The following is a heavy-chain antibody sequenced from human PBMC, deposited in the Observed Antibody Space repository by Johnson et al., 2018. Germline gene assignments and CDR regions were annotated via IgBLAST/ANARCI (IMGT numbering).Heavy chain of an antibody. CDR1: GFTFSAYS. Sequence: VQLVESGGGLVKPGGSLRLSCAASGFTFSAYSFNWVRQAPGKGLEWVSSISDSSGYIHYADSVKGRFTISRDNAKKSLYLQINSRRVEDTAVYYRAREGPVPNGMDVWGQGTTVTVSS. J-gene: IGHJ6*02. D-gene: IGHD6-19*01. V-gene: IGHV3-21*01. CDR3: AREGPVPNGMDV. CDR2: ISDSSGYI.